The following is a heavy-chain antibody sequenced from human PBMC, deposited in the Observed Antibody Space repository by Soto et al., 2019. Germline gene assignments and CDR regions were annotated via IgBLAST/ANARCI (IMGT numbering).Heavy chain of an antibody. D-gene: IGHD3-10*01. V-gene: IGHV3-23*01. Sequence: GGSLRLSCAASGFTFSSYAMSWVRQAPGKGLEWVSAISGSGGSTYYADSVKGRFTISRDNSKNTLYLQMNSLRAEDTAVYYCAKSLITMVRGVISHFDYWGQGTLVTVSS. CDR3: AKSLITMVRGVISHFDY. J-gene: IGHJ4*02. CDR1: GFTFSSYA. CDR2: ISGSGGST.